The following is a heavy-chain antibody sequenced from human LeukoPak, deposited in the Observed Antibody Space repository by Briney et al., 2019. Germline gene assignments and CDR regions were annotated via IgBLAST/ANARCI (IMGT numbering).Heavy chain of an antibody. CDR1: GYTFTSYG. CDR3: ARDSIAARTFQFYLFDY. D-gene: IGHD6-6*01. J-gene: IGHJ4*02. Sequence: ASVKVSCKASGYTFTSYGISWVRQAPGQGLEWMGWISAYNGNTNYAQKLQGRVTMTTDTSTSTAYMELRSLRSDDTAVYYCARDSIAARTFQFYLFDYWGQGTLVTVSS. V-gene: IGHV1-18*01. CDR2: ISAYNGNT.